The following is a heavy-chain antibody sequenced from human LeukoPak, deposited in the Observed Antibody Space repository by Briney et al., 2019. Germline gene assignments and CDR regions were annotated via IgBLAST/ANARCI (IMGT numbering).Heavy chain of an antibody. CDR3: ARVLGTRIAVAGTGLDY. CDR1: GYTFTSYG. CDR2: VSAYNGNT. V-gene: IGHV1-18*01. D-gene: IGHD6-19*01. J-gene: IGHJ4*02. Sequence: ASVKVSCKASGYTFTSYGISWVRQAPGQGLEWMGWVSAYNGNTNYAQKLQGRVTMTTDTSTSTAYMQLRSLRSDDTAVYYCARVLGTRIAVAGTGLDYWGQGTLVTVSS.